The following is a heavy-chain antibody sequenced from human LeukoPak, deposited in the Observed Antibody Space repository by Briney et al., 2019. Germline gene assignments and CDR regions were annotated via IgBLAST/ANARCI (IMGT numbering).Heavy chain of an antibody. D-gene: IGHD6-6*01. J-gene: IGHJ4*02. CDR3: ARGLATQYSSFDY. Sequence: KPSQTLSLTCTVSGGSISSGGYYWSWIRQPPGKGLEWIGYIYHSGSTYYNPSLKSRVTISVDRSKNQFSLKLSSVTAADTAVYYCARGLATQYSSFDYWGQGTLVTVSS. V-gene: IGHV4-30-2*01. CDR1: GGSISSGGYY. CDR2: IYHSGST.